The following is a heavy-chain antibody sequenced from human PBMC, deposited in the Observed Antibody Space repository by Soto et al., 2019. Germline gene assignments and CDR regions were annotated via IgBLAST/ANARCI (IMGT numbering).Heavy chain of an antibody. Sequence: PETPSLTCTVSGGSISSDYWNWLRRPPGKGLEWIGYIYYSGSTNYNPSLKSRVTISVDTSKNQFSLKLSSVTAADTAVYYCARDHYYDSSGLNWFDPWGQGTLVTVSS. CDR3: ARDHYYDSSGLNWFDP. D-gene: IGHD3-22*01. CDR1: GGSISSDY. V-gene: IGHV4-59*12. CDR2: IYYSGST. J-gene: IGHJ5*02.